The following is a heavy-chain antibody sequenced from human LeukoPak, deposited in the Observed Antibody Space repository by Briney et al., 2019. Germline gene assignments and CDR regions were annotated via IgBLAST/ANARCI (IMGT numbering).Heavy chain of an antibody. CDR3: AKDPRYYYDSSGYSYYFDY. D-gene: IGHD3-22*01. J-gene: IGHJ4*02. Sequence: PGGSLRLSCAASGFTFSSYAMSWVRQAPGKGLEWVSAISGSGGSTYYADSVKGRFTISRDNSKNTLYLQMNSLRAEDTAVYYCAKDPRYYYDSSGYSYYFDYWGQGTLVTVSS. V-gene: IGHV3-23*01. CDR1: GFTFSSYA. CDR2: ISGSGGST.